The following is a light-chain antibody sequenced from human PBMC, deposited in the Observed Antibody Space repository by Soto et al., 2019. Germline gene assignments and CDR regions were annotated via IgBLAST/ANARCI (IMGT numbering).Light chain of an antibody. CDR2: DAS. CDR3: QQRRSWPIT. V-gene: IGKV3-11*01. Sequence: EIVLTQSPATLSLSPGXXAXLSCWASXSVNIYLAWYQQKPGQAPRLLISDASNRATGIPARFSGSGSGTDFTLTISSLEPEDFAVYYCQQRRSWPITFGQGTRLEIK. CDR1: XSVNIY. J-gene: IGKJ5*01.